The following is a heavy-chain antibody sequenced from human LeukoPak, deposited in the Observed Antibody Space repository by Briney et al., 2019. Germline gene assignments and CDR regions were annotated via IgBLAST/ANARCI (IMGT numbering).Heavy chain of an antibody. Sequence: GGSLRLSCAASGFTFSSYAMSWVRQAPGKGLEWVSAISGSGGSTYYADSVKGRFTISRDNSKNTLYLQMNSLRAEDTAVYYCASQGCSGGSCHYYYYYGMDVWGQGTTVTVSS. CDR2: ISGSGGST. CDR1: GFTFSSYA. V-gene: IGHV3-23*01. CDR3: ASQGCSGGSCHYYYYYGMDV. J-gene: IGHJ6*02. D-gene: IGHD2-15*01.